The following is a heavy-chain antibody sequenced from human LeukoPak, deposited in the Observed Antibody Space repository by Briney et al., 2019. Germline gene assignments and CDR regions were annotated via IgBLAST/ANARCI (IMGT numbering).Heavy chain of an antibody. D-gene: IGHD2-15*01. CDR1: GYTFTGYY. J-gene: IGHJ3*02. CDR3: ARVEYCSGGTCYPLAAAFDI. CDR2: INPNSGGT. Sequence: GASVKVSCKASGYTFTGYYMHWVRQAPGQGLEWMGWINPNSGGTNYAQKFQGRVTMTRDTSISTAYMELSRLRSDDTAVYYCARVEYCSGGTCYPLAAAFDIWGQGTMVTVSS. V-gene: IGHV1-2*02.